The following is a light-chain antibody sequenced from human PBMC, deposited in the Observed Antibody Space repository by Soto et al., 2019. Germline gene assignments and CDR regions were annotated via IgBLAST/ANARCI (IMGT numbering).Light chain of an antibody. J-gene: IGKJ5*01. CDR1: QGIRYY. Sequence: DIQMTQSPSSLSASVGDRVTITCQASQGIRYYLNWYQQKPGKAPKLLIYDASRLETGVLSRFSGSGSGTDSTFTISSLQCEDIATYFCHHYNPPPITCGQETRLQIK. CDR3: HHYNPPPIT. CDR2: DAS. V-gene: IGKV1-33*01.